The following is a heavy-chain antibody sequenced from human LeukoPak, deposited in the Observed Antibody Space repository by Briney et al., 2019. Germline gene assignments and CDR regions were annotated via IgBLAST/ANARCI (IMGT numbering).Heavy chain of an antibody. CDR1: GFTFSSYW. Sequence: GGSLRLSCAASGFTFSSYWMHWVRQAPGKGLVWASRINTDGSSTSYADSVKGRFTISRDNAKNTVYLQMNSLRAEDTAVYYCARDGAFSAWGQGTLVTVSP. D-gene: IGHD4/OR15-4a*01. CDR3: ARDGAFSA. V-gene: IGHV3-74*01. CDR2: INTDGSST. J-gene: IGHJ5*02.